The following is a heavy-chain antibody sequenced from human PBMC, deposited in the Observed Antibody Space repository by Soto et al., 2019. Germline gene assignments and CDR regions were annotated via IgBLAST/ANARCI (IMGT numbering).Heavy chain of an antibody. Sequence: EVQLVESGGDLIQPGGSLRLSCAVSGFNVSDDFMNWVRQAPGKGLEWVSIIYSGGLTYYADSVKGRFSISRDNSKNTLYLQMDSLRAADTAMYYCARHQAYGGNGDAFDIWGQGTMVTVSS. CDR2: IYSGGLT. V-gene: IGHV3-53*01. CDR1: GFNVSDDF. J-gene: IGHJ3*02. CDR3: ARHQAYGGNGDAFDI. D-gene: IGHD4-17*01.